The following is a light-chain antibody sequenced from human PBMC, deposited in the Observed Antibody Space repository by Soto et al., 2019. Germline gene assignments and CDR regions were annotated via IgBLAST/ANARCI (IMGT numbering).Light chain of an antibody. CDR2: DAS. V-gene: IGKV1-5*01. Sequence: DIEMTQSPSILSASVGDRVTITCRASQTIRRWLAWYQQRPGKAPKVLIYDASTLESGVPARFSGSGSETQFSHTISSLQPEDSATYYCQHYNSDPWTFGQGTKVEIK. CDR1: QTIRRW. CDR3: QHYNSDPWT. J-gene: IGKJ1*01.